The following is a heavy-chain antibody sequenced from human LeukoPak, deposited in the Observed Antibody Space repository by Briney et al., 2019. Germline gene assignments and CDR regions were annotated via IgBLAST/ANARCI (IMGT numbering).Heavy chain of an antibody. CDR2: IYYSGST. J-gene: IGHJ6*02. V-gene: IGHV4-39*07. Sequence: PSETLSLTCTVSGGSISSSSYYWGWIRQPPGKGLEWIGSIYYSGSTYYNPSLKSRVTISVDTSKNQFSLKLSSVTAADTAVYYCASIAVAGTRRPYYYGMDVWGQGTTVTVSS. CDR3: ASIAVAGTRRPYYYGMDV. CDR1: GGSISSSSYY. D-gene: IGHD6-19*01.